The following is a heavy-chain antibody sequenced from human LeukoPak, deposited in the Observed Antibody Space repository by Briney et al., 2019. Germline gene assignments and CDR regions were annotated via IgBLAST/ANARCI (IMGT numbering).Heavy chain of an antibody. J-gene: IGHJ5*02. V-gene: IGHV1-69*05. CDR2: IIPIFGTA. CDR3: ARSRFSSSYNWFDP. Sequence: SVKVSCKASGGTFSSYAISWVRQAPGQGPEWMGGIIPIFGTANYAQKFQGRVTITTDESTSTAYMELSSLRSEDTAVYYCARSRFSSSYNWFDPWGQGTLVTVSS. D-gene: IGHD3-3*01. CDR1: GGTFSSYA.